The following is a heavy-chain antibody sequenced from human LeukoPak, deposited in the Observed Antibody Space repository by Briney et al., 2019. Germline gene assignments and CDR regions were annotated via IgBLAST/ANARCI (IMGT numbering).Heavy chain of an antibody. CDR1: GFTFSSYA. V-gene: IGHV3-23*01. J-gene: IGHJ4*02. CDR3: AKDFTPDGVWDIDY. Sequence: GGSLRLSCAASGFTFSSYAMSWVRRAPGKGLEWVSGIYGGGSGSTFYAESVKGRFTISRDNSKNTLYLQMNSLRDEDTAIYYCAKDFTPDGVWDIDYWGRGTLITVSS. D-gene: IGHD4-17*01. CDR2: IYGGGSGST.